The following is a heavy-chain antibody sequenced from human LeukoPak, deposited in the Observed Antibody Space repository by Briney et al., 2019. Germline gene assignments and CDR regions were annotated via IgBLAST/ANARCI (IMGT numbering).Heavy chain of an antibody. CDR2: IYTSGST. D-gene: IGHD3-10*01. J-gene: IGHJ4*02. V-gene: IGHV4-4*07. Sequence: PSETLSLTCTVSGGSISSYYWSWIRQPAGKGLDCIGRIYTSGSTNYNPSLKSRVTMSVDTSKNQFSLKLSSVTAADTAVYYCARGRPLWFGELSPFDYWGQGTLVTVSS. CDR1: GGSISSYY. CDR3: ARGRPLWFGELSPFDY.